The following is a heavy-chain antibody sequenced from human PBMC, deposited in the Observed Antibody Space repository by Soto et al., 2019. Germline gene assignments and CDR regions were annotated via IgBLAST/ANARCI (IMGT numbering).Heavy chain of an antibody. CDR3: ARDKRPDSSGYYYTADWFDP. D-gene: IGHD3-22*01. Sequence: GGSLRLSCAASGFTFTTYWMHWVRQVPGKGLVWVSRINGDGSSTTYADSVKGRFTISRDNSKNTLYLQMNSLRAEDTAVYYCARDKRPDSSGYYYTADWFDPWGQGTLVTVSS. J-gene: IGHJ5*02. V-gene: IGHV3-74*01. CDR2: INGDGSST. CDR1: GFTFTTYW.